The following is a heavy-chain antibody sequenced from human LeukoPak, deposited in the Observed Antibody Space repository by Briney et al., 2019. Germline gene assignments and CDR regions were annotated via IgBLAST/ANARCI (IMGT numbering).Heavy chain of an antibody. J-gene: IGHJ4*02. V-gene: IGHV3-7*01. Sequence: GGSLRLSCAASGFTFSTFWLTWVRQAPGQGLEWVANIKQDRSEKYYLASVKRRFTISRDNAKNSLYLQMNSLRAEDTAVYYCASGTMMTYWGQGTLVTVSS. CDR2: IKQDRSEK. D-gene: IGHD3-22*01. CDR1: GFTFSTFW. CDR3: ASGTMMTY.